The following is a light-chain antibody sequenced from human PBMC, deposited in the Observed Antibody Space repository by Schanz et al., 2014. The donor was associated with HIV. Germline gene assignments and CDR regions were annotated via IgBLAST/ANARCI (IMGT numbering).Light chain of an antibody. CDR1: SGDVGRYTY. Sequence: QSVLTQPASVSGSLGQSITISCTGTSGDVGRYTYVSWYQQNPGQAPKLLINDVTYRPSGISNRFSGSKSGYTASLTISGLQADDEADYYCSSYTTSSTLVFGGGTKLTVL. CDR2: DVT. J-gene: IGLJ2*01. V-gene: IGLV2-14*03. CDR3: SSYTTSSTLV.